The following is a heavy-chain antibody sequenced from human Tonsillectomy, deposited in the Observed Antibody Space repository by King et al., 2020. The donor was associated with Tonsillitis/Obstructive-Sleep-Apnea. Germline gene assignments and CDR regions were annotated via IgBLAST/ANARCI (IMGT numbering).Heavy chain of an antibody. CDR3: ATDRNDFWITYVGRGIYQYMDV. D-gene: IGHD3-3*01. J-gene: IGHJ6*03. Sequence: VKLVESGGGVVQPGRSLRLSCAASGFTFSSYAMHWVRQAPGKGLEWVAVISYDGSNKYYADSVKGRFTISRDNSKNTLYLQMNNVRAEDTAVYYCATDRNDFWITYVGRGIYQYMDVWGKGTTVTVSS. V-gene: IGHV3-30*01. CDR1: GFTFSSYA. CDR2: ISYDGSNK.